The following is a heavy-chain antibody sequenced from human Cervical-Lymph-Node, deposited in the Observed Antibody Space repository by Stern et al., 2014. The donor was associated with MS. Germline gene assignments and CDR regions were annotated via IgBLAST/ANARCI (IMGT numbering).Heavy chain of an antibody. V-gene: IGHV4-38-2*02. J-gene: IGHJ4*02. CDR2: IHHSGTT. Sequence: QVQLQESGPGLVKPSETLSLTCSVSGFSISSGYYWGWIRQPPGKGLEWIGTIHHSGTTFYNPSLKSRVTISKDTSKNQISLKLSSVTAADTATFYCVRDQGASSFDYWGQGTLVTVSS. CDR1: GFSISSGYY. D-gene: IGHD6-6*01. CDR3: VRDQGASSFDY.